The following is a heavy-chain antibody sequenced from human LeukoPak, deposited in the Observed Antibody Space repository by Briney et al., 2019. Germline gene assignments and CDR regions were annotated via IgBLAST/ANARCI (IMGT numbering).Heavy chain of an antibody. J-gene: IGHJ4*02. D-gene: IGHD2-15*01. CDR3: AKVRDIYCSGGTCFYFDY. CDR2: ISRNSRYI. CDR1: GFSFSTYS. V-gene: IGHV3-21*04. Sequence: GGSLRLSCAASGFSFSTYSMNWVRQAPGKGLEWVSSISRNSRYIYYADSMRGRFTISRDNSKNTLYLQLNSLRAEDTAVYYCAKVRDIYCSGGTCFYFDYWGQGTLVTVSS.